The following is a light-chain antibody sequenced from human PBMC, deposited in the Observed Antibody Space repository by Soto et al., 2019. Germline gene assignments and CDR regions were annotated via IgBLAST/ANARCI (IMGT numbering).Light chain of an antibody. CDR1: QSVSRT. CDR3: QQYHNWPIT. CDR2: GAS. J-gene: IGKJ5*01. V-gene: IGKV3-15*01. Sequence: EIVLTDSPDTLSLSQGEVASLSCRASQSVSRTLAWYHQTRGQAPRLLMYGASTRATGVPARFSGSGSGTEFTLTISSLQSEDFAADYCQQYHNWPITFGQGTRLEIK.